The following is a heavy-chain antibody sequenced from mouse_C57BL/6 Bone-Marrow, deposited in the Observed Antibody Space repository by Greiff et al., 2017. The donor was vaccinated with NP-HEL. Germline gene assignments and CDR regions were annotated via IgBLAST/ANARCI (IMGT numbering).Heavy chain of an antibody. CDR3: ASIYDGYYGFAY. J-gene: IGHJ3*01. Sequence: QVQLQQSGAELMKPGASVKLSCKATGYTFTGYWIEWVKQRPGHGLEWIGEILPGSGSTNYNEKFKGKATFTADTSSNTAYMQISSLTTEDSAIYYCASIYDGYYGFAYWGQGTLVTVSA. CDR1: GYTFTGYW. V-gene: IGHV1-9*01. CDR2: ILPGSGST. D-gene: IGHD2-3*01.